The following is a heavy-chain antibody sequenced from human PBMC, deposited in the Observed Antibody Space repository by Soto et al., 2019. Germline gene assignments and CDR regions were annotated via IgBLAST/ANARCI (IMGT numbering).Heavy chain of an antibody. CDR2: ISYDGSNK. CDR3: ASGRDYGGKGLDYFDY. Sequence: QVQLVESGGGVVQPGRSLRLSCAASGFTFSSYAMHWVRQAPGKGLEWVAVISYDGSNKYYADSVKGRFTISRDNSKNTLYLQMNSLRAEGTAVYYCASGRDYGGKGLDYFDYWGQGTLVTVSS. D-gene: IGHD4-17*01. J-gene: IGHJ4*02. V-gene: IGHV3-30-3*01. CDR1: GFTFSSYA.